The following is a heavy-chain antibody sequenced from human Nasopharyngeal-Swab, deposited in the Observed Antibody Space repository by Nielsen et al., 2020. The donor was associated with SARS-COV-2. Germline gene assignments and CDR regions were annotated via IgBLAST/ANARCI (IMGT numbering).Heavy chain of an antibody. D-gene: IGHD5-18*01. CDR3: ARYSLWLPVNWFDP. Sequence: WIRQPPGKGLEWIGEINHSGSTNYNPSLKSRVTMSVDTSKNQFSLKLSSVTAADTAVYYCARYSLWLPVNWFDPWGQGTLVTVSS. V-gene: IGHV4-34*01. J-gene: IGHJ5*02. CDR2: INHSGST.